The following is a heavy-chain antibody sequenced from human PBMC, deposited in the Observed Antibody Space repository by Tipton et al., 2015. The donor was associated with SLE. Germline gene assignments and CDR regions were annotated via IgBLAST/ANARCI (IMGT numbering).Heavy chain of an antibody. CDR3: ARGILGDPVAFGM. J-gene: IGHJ3*02. CDR2: ISWDSGRT. V-gene: IGHV3-9*01. Sequence: QLVQSGGALVQPGRSLRLSCAASGFLFNDYAMHWVRQVPGKGPEWVSGISWDSGRTGYADSVRGRFTISRDNAKNTVYLQMNSLTVEDTALYYCARGILGDPVAFGMWGQGTMAIVSS. D-gene: IGHD1-26*01. CDR1: GFLFNDYA.